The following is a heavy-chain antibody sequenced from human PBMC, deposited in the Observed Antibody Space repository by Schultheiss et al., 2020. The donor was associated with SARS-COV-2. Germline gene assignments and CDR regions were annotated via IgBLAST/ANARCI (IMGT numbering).Heavy chain of an antibody. CDR3: ARDGSRSGGWFDP. D-gene: IGHD3-10*01. J-gene: IGHJ5*02. CDR1: GGSFSGYY. CDR2: IYYSGST. V-gene: IGHV4-34*09. Sequence: LRLSCAVYGGSFSGYYWSWIRQPPGKGLEWIGYIYYSGSTYYNPSLKSRVTISVDTSKNQFSLKLSSVTAADTAVYYCARDGSRSGGWFDPWGQGTLVTVSS.